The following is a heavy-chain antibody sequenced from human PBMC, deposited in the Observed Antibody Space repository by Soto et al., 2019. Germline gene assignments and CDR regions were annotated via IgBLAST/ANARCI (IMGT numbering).Heavy chain of an antibody. CDR3: ASLRFLEWLSNTYYYYGMDV. D-gene: IGHD3-3*01. CDR2: ISYDGSNK. CDR1: GFTFSSYA. J-gene: IGHJ6*02. Sequence: GGSLRLSCAASGFTFSSYAMHWVRQAPGKGLEWVAVISYDGSNKYYADSVKGRFTISRDNSKNTLYLQMNSLRAEDTAVYYCASLRFLEWLSNTYYYYGMDVWGQGTTVTVSS. V-gene: IGHV3-30-3*01.